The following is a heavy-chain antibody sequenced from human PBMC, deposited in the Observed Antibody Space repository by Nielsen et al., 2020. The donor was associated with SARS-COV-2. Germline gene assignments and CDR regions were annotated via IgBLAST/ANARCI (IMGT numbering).Heavy chain of an antibody. J-gene: IGHJ4*02. CDR1: GGSISSSSYY. CDR2: IYYSGST. V-gene: IGHV4-39*01. Sequence: SETLSLTCTVSGGSISSSSYYWGWIRQPPGKGLEWIGSIYYSGSTYYNPSLRSRVTISVDTSKNQFSLKLGSVTAADTAVYYCARIRYQYSSSFPPDYWGQGTLVTVSS. CDR3: ARIRYQYSSSFPPDY. D-gene: IGHD6-6*01.